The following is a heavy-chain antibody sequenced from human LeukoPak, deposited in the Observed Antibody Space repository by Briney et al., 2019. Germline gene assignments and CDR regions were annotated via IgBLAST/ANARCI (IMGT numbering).Heavy chain of an antibody. Sequence: ASVKVSCKASGGTFSSYAISWVRQAPGQGLEWMGGIIPIFGTANYAQKFQGRVTITADESTSTAYMELSSLRSEDTAVNYCASNYDILTGYSHYYYYMDVWGKGTTVTISS. CDR2: IIPIFGTA. CDR1: GGTFSSYA. CDR3: ASNYDILTGYSHYYYYMDV. D-gene: IGHD3-9*01. J-gene: IGHJ6*03. V-gene: IGHV1-69*01.